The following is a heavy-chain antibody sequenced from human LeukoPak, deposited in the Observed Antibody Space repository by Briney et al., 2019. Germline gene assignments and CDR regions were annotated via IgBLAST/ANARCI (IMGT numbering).Heavy chain of an antibody. Sequence: GGSLRLSCAASGFTFSNAWMSWVRQAPGKGLEWVGRIKSKTDGGTTDYAAPVKGRFTISREDSKNTLYPQMNSLKTEDTAVYYCTTEKAVAGTGLFDYWGQGTLVTVSS. CDR2: IKSKTDGGTT. V-gene: IGHV3-15*01. D-gene: IGHD6-19*01. CDR3: TTEKAVAGTGLFDY. CDR1: GFTFSNAW. J-gene: IGHJ4*02.